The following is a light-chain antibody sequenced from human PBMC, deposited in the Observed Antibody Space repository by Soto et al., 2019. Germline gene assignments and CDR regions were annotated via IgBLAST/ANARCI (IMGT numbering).Light chain of an antibody. V-gene: IGKV1-5*01. CDR2: DAS. Sequence: DIQITQSPSTLSASVGDRVTITCRASQSISSWLAWYQQKPGKAPKLLIYDASSLESGVPSRFSGSGSGTEFTLTISSLQPDDFATYYCQQYNSYSPLTFGGGTKVDIK. CDR3: QQYNSYSPLT. CDR1: QSISSW. J-gene: IGKJ4*01.